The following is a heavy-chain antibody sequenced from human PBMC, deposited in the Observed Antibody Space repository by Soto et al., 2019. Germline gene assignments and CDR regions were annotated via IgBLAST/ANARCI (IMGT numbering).Heavy chain of an antibody. J-gene: IGHJ5*02. Sequence: EGQLVESGGGLVQPGGSLRLSCEASGLTFSSYWMTWVRQAPGKGLEWVADIKPDGSEKYYVDSVEGRFTISRDNAKNSIYLEMNSPRVEDTAVYYCALSLPSLGVFTISDDNWFDPWGQGTPVTVSS. CDR1: GLTFSSYW. D-gene: IGHD3-3*01. CDR2: IKPDGSEK. CDR3: ALSLPSLGVFTISDDNWFDP. V-gene: IGHV3-7*03.